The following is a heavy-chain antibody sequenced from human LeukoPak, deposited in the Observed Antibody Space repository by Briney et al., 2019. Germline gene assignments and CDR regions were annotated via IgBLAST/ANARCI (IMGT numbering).Heavy chain of an antibody. CDR3: ARGELNAGIFAAP. V-gene: IGHV4-59*01. CDR2: IYYSGST. CDR1: GGSTSSSY. D-gene: IGHD1-7*01. J-gene: IGHJ5*02. Sequence: PSETLSLTCTVSGGSTSSSYWSWIRQPPGKGLEWVGYIYYSGSTKYNPSLWRRATISVDTSKNLFSLNLSSVTAADTAVYYCARGELNAGIFAAPWGQGTLVTVSS.